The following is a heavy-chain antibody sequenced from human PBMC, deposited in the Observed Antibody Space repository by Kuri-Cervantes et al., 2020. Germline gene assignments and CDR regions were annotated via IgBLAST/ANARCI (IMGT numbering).Heavy chain of an antibody. Sequence: GESLKISCAASGFTFSSYSMNWVRQAPGKGLEWVSSISSSSSYINYADSVKGRFTISRDNAKGSLYMQMNSLRDDDTAVYYCAVSVAGRFDSWGQGTLVTVSS. CDR2: ISSSSSYI. CDR3: AVSVAGRFDS. D-gene: IGHD6-19*01. V-gene: IGHV3-21*01. CDR1: GFTFSSYS. J-gene: IGHJ4*02.